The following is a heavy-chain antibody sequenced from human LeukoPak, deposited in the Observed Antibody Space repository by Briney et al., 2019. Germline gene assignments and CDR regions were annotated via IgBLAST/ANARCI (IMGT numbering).Heavy chain of an antibody. CDR2: ISSSGSNI. CDR1: GFTFSDYY. J-gene: IGHJ4*02. Sequence: GGSLRLSCAASGFTFSDYYMSWIRQAPGKGLEWVAYISSSGSNIHYADSVKGRFAISRDDSKNTLYLEMNSLRPEDTALYYCAKDERVYGTNAGTLLDYWGQGTLVSVSS. D-gene: IGHD4/OR15-4a*01. CDR3: AKDERVYGTNAGTLLDY. V-gene: IGHV3-11*04.